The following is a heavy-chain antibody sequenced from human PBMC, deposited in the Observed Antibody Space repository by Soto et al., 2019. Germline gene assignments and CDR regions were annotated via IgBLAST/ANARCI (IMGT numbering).Heavy chain of an antibody. D-gene: IGHD3-3*01. CDR3: ARFGVFTISGLFNY. V-gene: IGHV4-59*01. CDR1: GGSISSYS. Sequence: PSETLSLTCSVSGGSISSYSWSWIRQPPGKGLEWIGFIHYSGNTNSNPSIKSRVTMSLDTSKNQFSLNLTSVTAADTAVYYCARFGVFTISGLFNYWGQGTLVTVSS. J-gene: IGHJ4*02. CDR2: IHYSGNT.